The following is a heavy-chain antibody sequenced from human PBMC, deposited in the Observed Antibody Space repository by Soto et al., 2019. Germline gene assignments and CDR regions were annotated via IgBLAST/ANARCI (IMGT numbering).Heavy chain of an antibody. CDR3: ARPSRFCNGYCHGGFCY. D-gene: IGHD5-18*01. V-gene: IGHV5-51*03. CDR2: IYLDDYDT. Sequence: EVELVQSGAEVKKPRESLKISCKVSGSSFTNSWIGWVRQMPGKGLEWMGAIYLDDYDTRYSPSFRGQVIISAVKSINTAYLQWSSLKASDTAMYYCARPSRFCNGYCHGGFCYWGQGTLVIVSS. CDR1: GSSFTNSW. J-gene: IGHJ4*02.